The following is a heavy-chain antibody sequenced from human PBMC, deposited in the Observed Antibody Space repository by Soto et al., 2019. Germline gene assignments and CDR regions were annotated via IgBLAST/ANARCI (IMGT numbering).Heavy chain of an antibody. CDR1: GGSISSSNW. J-gene: IGHJ6*02. CDR3: AGWIQLQQYYYYGMDV. D-gene: IGHD5-18*01. CDR2: IYHSGST. V-gene: IGHV4-4*02. Sequence: QVQLQESGPGLVKPSGTLSLTCAVSGGSISSSNWWSWVRQPPGKGLEWIGEIYHSGSTNYNPSLKSRVTISVDKSKNQFSLKLSPVTAAQTAVYYCAGWIQLQQYYYYGMDVWGQGTTVTVSS.